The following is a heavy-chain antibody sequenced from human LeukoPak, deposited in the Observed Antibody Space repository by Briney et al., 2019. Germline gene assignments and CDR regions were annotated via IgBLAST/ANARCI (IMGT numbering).Heavy chain of an antibody. CDR1: GGSFSGYY. V-gene: IGHV3-21*01. J-gene: IGHJ4*02. CDR3: ARDPFEYSSSYPGDY. Sequence: PSETLSLTCAVYGGSFSGYYWSWIRQPPGKGLEWVSSISSSSCYIYYADSVKGRFTISRDNAKNSLYLQMNSLRAEDTAVYYCARDPFEYSSSYPGDYWGQGTLVTVSS. CDR2: ISSSSCYI. D-gene: IGHD6-6*01.